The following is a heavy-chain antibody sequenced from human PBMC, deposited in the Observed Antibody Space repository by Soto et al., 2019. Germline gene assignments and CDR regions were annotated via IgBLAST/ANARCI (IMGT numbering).Heavy chain of an antibody. CDR3: ARRFGELLPLGFGYYMDV. CDR2: IYYSGST. D-gene: IGHD3-10*01. J-gene: IGHJ6*03. Sequence: SETLCLTCTVSGGTVSSSSYCWGWVRQTPGKGLEWIGYIYYSGSTNYNPSLKSRVTISVDTSKNQFSLKLSSVTAADTAVYYCARRFGELLPLGFGYYMDVWGKGTTVTVSS. V-gene: IGHV4-61*01. CDR1: GGTVSSSSYC.